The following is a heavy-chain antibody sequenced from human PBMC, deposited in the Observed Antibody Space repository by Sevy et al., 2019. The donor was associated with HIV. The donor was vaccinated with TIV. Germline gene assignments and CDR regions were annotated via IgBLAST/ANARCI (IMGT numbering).Heavy chain of an antibody. D-gene: IGHD4-17*01. CDR3: ARDLEFYDNGDYGPAFMPDY. J-gene: IGHJ4*02. CDR1: GFTFSSYG. Sequence: GGSLSLSCAASGFTFSSYGMHWVRQAPGKGLEWVELIWFDGSNTYYADSVKGRFTISRDIAKNTLHLQMNSLRGEDTAVYYCARDLEFYDNGDYGPAFMPDYWGQGTLVTVSS. CDR2: IWFDGSNT. V-gene: IGHV3-33*01.